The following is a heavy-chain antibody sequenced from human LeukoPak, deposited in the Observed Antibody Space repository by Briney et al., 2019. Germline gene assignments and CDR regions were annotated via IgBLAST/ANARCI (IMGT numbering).Heavy chain of an antibody. CDR2: IYTSGST. Sequence: SETLSLTCTVSGGSISSYYWSWIRQPAGKGLEWIGRIYTSGSTNYNPSLKSRVTMSVDTSKNQFSLKLSSVTAADTAVYYCAASGDLAVAGTDLFDYWGQGTLVTVSS. CDR3: AASGDLAVAGTDLFDY. V-gene: IGHV4-4*07. J-gene: IGHJ4*02. D-gene: IGHD6-19*01. CDR1: GGSISSYY.